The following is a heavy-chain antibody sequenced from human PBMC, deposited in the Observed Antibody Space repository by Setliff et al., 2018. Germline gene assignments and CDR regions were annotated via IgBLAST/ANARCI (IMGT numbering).Heavy chain of an antibody. CDR3: ARVREANWNPWANWFDP. J-gene: IGHJ5*02. CDR2: ISGSGSNK. Sequence: GSLRLSCAASGFTFSSYAMSWVRQAPGKGLEWVSAISGSGSNKYYADSVKGRFTISRDNSKNTLYLQMNSLRAEDTAVYYCARVREANWNPWANWFDPWGQGTLVTVSS. CDR1: GFTFSSYA. D-gene: IGHD1-1*01. V-gene: IGHV3-23*01.